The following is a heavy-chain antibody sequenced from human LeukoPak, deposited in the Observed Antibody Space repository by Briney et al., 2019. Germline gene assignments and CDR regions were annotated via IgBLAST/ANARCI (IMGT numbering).Heavy chain of an antibody. D-gene: IGHD3-16*01. J-gene: IGHJ4*02. CDR1: GFTFSRYA. Sequence: PGGSLRLSCSASGFTFSRYARSWVRQAPGKGLEWVSAISGSGGSTYYADSVKGRFTISRDNSKNTLYLQMNSLRAEDTAVYYCAKHPEGRGTFGYFACCGQASLVTVSS. V-gene: IGHV3-23*01. CDR2: ISGSGGST. CDR3: AKHPEGRGTFGYFAC.